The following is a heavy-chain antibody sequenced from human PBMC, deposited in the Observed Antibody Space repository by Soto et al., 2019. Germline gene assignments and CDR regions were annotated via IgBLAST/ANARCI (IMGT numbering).Heavy chain of an antibody. CDR1: GLILRTYA. V-gene: IGHV3-33*01. CDR3: AREAIAAAGPLDH. CDR2: ISSDGSEE. J-gene: IGHJ4*02. D-gene: IGHD6-13*01. Sequence: GGSLRLACAASGLILRTYAMHWVRQAPGKGLEWVAVISSDGSEEYYADSVKGRFTISRDNSNSKMFLEMTNLRADDTALYYCAREAIAAAGPLDHWGPGTLVTVSS.